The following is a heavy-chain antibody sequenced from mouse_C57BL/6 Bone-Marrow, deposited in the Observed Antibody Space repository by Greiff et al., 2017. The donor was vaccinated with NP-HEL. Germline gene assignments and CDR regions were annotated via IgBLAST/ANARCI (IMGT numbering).Heavy chain of an antibody. CDR2: WNNDTY. J-gene: IGHJ1*03. CDR3: WGESYGRSYCYFDV. V-gene: IGHV8-2*01. D-gene: IGHD1-1*01. CDR1: ISLSTSGMGL. Sequence: QVTLQVPGPGILQPSQTLSLACTFSGISLSTSGMGLSWLRKPPGLALVWLARTWNNDTYYNPSLKSRPTISKETSTYPVFLQLTSVDTADSATYYGAWGESYGRSYCYFDVWGTGTTVTVAS.